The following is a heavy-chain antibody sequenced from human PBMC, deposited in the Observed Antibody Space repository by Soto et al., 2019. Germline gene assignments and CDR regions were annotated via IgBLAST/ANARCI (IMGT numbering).Heavy chain of an antibody. J-gene: IGHJ5*02. V-gene: IGHV3-23*01. Sequence: PGGSLRLSCAASGFTFSSYAMSWVRQAPGKGLEWVSAISGSGGSTYYADSVKGRFTISRDNSKNTLYLQMNSLRAEDTAVYYCAKGLSSHRLYNWFDPWGQGTLVTVSS. CDR3: AKGLSSHRLYNWFDP. CDR2: ISGSGGST. D-gene: IGHD6-13*01. CDR1: GFTFSSYA.